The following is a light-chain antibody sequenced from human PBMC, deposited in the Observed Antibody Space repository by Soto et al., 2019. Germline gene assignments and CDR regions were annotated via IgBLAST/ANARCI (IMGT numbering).Light chain of an antibody. CDR3: QQSYSTPIT. CDR2: AAS. J-gene: IGKJ3*01. Sequence: DIQMTPSPSSLSASAGDRATLTCRARQSISSCLNWYQQKPGKAPELLIYAASSLQSGVPSRFSGSGSGTDFTLTISSLQPEEFATYDCQQSYSTPITFGQGTKVDIK. V-gene: IGKV1-39*01. CDR1: QSISSC.